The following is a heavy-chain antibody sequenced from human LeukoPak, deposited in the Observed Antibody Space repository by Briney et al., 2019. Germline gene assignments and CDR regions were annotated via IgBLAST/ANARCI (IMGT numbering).Heavy chain of an antibody. CDR2: IIPIFGTA. J-gene: IGHJ4*02. CDR1: GGTFSSYA. V-gene: IGHV1-69*05. D-gene: IGHD4-17*01. Sequence: SVKVSCKASGGTFSSYAISWVRRAPGQGLEWMGGIIPIFGTANYAQKFQGRVTITTDESTSTAYMELSSLRSEDTAVYYCAEGPMYGDLLYWGQGTLVTVSS. CDR3: AEGPMYGDLLY.